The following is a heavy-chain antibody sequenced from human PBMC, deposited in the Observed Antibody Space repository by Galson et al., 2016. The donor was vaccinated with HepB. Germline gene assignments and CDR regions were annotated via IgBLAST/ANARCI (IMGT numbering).Heavy chain of an antibody. V-gene: IGHV3-72*01. J-gene: IGHJ4*02. Sequence: SLRLSCAAFGFTFGTYVMTWVRQAPGKGLEWVGRTRNRARSHTTDYAASVKGRFIISRDNSRSLVYLQMNGLKADDTAVYYCTRTGLGDFDYWGRGILVTASS. CDR1: GFTFGTYV. CDR2: TRNRARSHTT. CDR3: TRTGLGDFDY.